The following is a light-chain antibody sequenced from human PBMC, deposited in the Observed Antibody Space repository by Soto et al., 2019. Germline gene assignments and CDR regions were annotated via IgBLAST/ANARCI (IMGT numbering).Light chain of an antibody. V-gene: IGKV3-20*01. Sequence: EIVLTQSPGTLSLSPGERATLSCRASQSVSRSYLAWYQQKPGQAPRLLIYGASSRATGIPGRFSGSGSGTDFTLTISRLEPEDFAVYYCQQYGRSPFTFGPGTKVDI. CDR1: QSVSRSY. CDR3: QQYGRSPFT. J-gene: IGKJ3*01. CDR2: GAS.